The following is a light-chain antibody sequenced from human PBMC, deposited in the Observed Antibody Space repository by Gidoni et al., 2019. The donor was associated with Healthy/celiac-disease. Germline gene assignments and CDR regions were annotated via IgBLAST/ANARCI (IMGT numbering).Light chain of an antibody. V-gene: IGLV10-54*04. CDR3: SAWDSSLSAVV. Sequence: QAGLTQPPPVSTALRQTATLTCTGNSNNVGNQGAAWLQQHQGHPPKLLSYRNNNRPSGISERFSASRSGNTASLTITGLQPEDEADYYCSAWDSSLSAVVFGGGTKLTVL. CDR2: RNN. CDR1: SNNVGNQG. J-gene: IGLJ2*01.